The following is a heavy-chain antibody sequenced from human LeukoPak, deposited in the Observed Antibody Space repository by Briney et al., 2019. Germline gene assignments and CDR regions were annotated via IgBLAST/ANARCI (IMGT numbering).Heavy chain of an antibody. CDR2: INSDGSST. Sequence: PGGSLRLSCAASGFTFSSYWMHWVRQAPGKGLVWVSRINSDGSSTSYADSVKGRFTISRDNAKNSLYLQMNSLRAEDTAVYYCARAYCSGGSCYPFDYWGQGTLVTVSS. CDR3: ARAYCSGGSCYPFDY. CDR1: GFTFSSYW. J-gene: IGHJ4*02. D-gene: IGHD2-15*01. V-gene: IGHV3-74*01.